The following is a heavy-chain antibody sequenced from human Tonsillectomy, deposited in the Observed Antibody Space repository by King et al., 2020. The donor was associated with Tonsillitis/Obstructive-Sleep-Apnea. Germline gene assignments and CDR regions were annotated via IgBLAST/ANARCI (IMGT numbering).Heavy chain of an antibody. J-gene: IGHJ3*02. CDR2: IYPGDSDT. Sequence: VQLVESGAEVKKPGESLKISCKGSGYSFTSYWIGWVRQMPGKGLEWMGIIYPGDSDTRYSPSFQGQVTISADKSISTAYLQWSSLKASDTAMYYCARKYSGYDSWVLDAFDIWGQGTMVTVSS. D-gene: IGHD5-12*01. CDR3: ARKYSGYDSWVLDAFDI. CDR1: GYSFTSYW. V-gene: IGHV5-51*01.